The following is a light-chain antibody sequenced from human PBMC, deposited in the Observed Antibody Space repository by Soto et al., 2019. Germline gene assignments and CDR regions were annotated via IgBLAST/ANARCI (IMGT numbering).Light chain of an antibody. CDR3: QQVNSFPLP. Sequence: DFMMTLVPSSLPAAMGARVAITSRASQDISNFLNWYQQTPGKAPKLLIYAASSLQSGVPSGFSGPGSRTDLTLTLPSLQPADFAAYYSQQVNSFPLPLGRGTKVDNK. J-gene: IGKJ4*01. CDR2: AAS. CDR1: QDISNF. V-gene: IGKV1-12*01.